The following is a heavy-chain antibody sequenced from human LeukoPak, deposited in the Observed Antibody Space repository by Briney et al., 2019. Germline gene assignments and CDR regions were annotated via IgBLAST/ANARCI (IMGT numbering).Heavy chain of an antibody. J-gene: IGHJ4*02. Sequence: SETLSLTCTVSGGSISSSSYYWGWIRQPPGKGLEGIGSIYYSGSTYYNPSLKSRVTISVDTSKNQFSLKLSSVTAADTAVYYCARQPKTVIAVAGNFDYWGQGTLVTVSS. CDR2: IYYSGST. D-gene: IGHD6-19*01. CDR1: GGSISSSSYY. V-gene: IGHV4-39*01. CDR3: ARQPKTVIAVAGNFDY.